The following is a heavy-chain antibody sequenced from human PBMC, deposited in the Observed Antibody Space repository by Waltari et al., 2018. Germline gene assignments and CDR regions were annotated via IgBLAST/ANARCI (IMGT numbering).Heavy chain of an antibody. J-gene: IGHJ4*02. CDR3: ARFPSGGLDY. Sequence: QLQLQESGPGLVKPSEPLSLTCTVPGGSITSSSYYWGWIRQPPGKGLEWIGSIYYSGSTYYNPSLKSRVTISVDTSKNQFSLKLSSVTAADTAVYYCARFPSGGLDYWGQGTLVTVSS. V-gene: IGHV4-39*07. CDR1: GGSITSSSYY. D-gene: IGHD3-10*01. CDR2: IYYSGST.